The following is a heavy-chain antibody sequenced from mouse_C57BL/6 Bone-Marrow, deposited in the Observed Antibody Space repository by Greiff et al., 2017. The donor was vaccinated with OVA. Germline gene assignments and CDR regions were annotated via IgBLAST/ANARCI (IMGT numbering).Heavy chain of an antibody. Sequence: VQLQESGAELVRPGASVTLSCKASGYTFTDYEMHWVKQTPVHGLEWIGAIDPETGGTAYNQKFKGKAILTADKSSSTAYMELRSLTSEDSAVYYGTRNYGYYAARDYWGQGTSVTVSS. CDR1: GYTFTDYE. J-gene: IGHJ4*01. CDR3: TRNYGYYAARDY. V-gene: IGHV1-15*01. D-gene: IGHD2-3*01. CDR2: IDPETGGT.